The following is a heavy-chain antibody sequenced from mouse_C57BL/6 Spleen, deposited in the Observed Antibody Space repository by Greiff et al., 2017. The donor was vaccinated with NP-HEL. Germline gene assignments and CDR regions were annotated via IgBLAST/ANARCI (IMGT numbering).Heavy chain of an antibody. D-gene: IGHD1-2*01. CDR1: GYTFTDYY. J-gene: IGHJ4*01. CDR3: ARSPYGYYYAMDY. V-gene: IGHV1-26*01. Sequence: EVQLQQSGPELVKPGASVKISCKASGYTFTDYYMNWVKQSHGKSLEWIGDINPNNGGTSYNQKFKGKATLTVDKSSSTAYMELRSLTSEDSAVYYCARSPYGYYYAMDYWGQGTSVTVSS. CDR2: INPNNGGT.